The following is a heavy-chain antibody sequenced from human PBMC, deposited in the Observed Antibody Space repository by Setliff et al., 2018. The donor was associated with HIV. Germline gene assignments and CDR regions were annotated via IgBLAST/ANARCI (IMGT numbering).Heavy chain of an antibody. V-gene: IGHV4-61*02. J-gene: IGHJ4*02. CDR1: GGSISSGSYY. Sequence: PSETLSLTCTVSGGSISSGSYYWSWIRQPAGKGLEWIGRIYTSGSTNYNPSLKSRVTISVDTSKNQFSLKLSSVTAADTAVYYCARHSPSDYWGQGTLVTV. CDR2: IYTSGST. CDR3: ARHSPSDY.